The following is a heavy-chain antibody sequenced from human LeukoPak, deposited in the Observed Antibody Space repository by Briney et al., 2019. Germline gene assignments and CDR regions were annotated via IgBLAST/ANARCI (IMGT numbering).Heavy chain of an antibody. V-gene: IGHV3-9*01. Sequence: GGSLRLSCAASGFTFDDYAMHWVRQAPGKGLEWVSGISWNSGSIGYADSVKGRFTISRDNAKNSLHLQMNSLRAEDTALYYCAKDIFGQQLVAFDYWGQGTLVTVSS. D-gene: IGHD6-13*01. CDR1: GFTFDDYA. J-gene: IGHJ4*02. CDR3: AKDIFGQQLVAFDY. CDR2: ISWNSGSI.